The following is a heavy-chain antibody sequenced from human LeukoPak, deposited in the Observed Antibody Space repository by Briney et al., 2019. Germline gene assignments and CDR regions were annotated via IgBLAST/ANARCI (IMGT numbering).Heavy chain of an antibody. D-gene: IGHD3-10*01. CDR2: INHSGST. Sequence: PSETLSLTSAVYGGSFSGYYWSWIRHPPGKGLEWIGEINHSGSTNYNPSLKSRVTISVDTSKNQFSLKLSSVTAADTAVYYCARGRSGHFIDYWGQGTLVTVSS. J-gene: IGHJ4*02. CDR3: ARGRSGHFIDY. V-gene: IGHV4-34*01. CDR1: GGSFSGYY.